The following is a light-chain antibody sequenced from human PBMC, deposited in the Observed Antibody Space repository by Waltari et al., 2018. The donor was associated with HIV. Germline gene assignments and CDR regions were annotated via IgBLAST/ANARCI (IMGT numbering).Light chain of an antibody. CDR3: HQYNNCPLT. CDR1: QNVAHW. Sequence: DIEMTQSPTSLSAFVGDRVTITCRPSQNVAHWLSWFQQTPGKAPKSLIYTASSLQRGVPSRFSGSGSGTNFTLTINNLQPEDSGIYYCHQYNNCPLTFGGGTKVEIK. J-gene: IGKJ4*01. V-gene: IGKV1-16*01. CDR2: TAS.